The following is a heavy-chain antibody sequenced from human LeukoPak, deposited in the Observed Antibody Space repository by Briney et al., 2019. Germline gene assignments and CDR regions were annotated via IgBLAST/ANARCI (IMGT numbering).Heavy chain of an antibody. CDR3: ARVRCSGGSCPYYYYYYYMDI. J-gene: IGHJ6*03. V-gene: IGHV4-39*07. CDR2: IYYSGNT. Sequence: PSETLSLTCTVSGGSIISSSYYWGWIRQPPGKGLEWIGSIYYSGNTDYNPSLKSRVTISVETSKNQFSLKLSSVTAADTAVYYCARVRCSGGSCPYYYYYYYMDIWGKGTTVTVSS. CDR1: GGSIISSSYY. D-gene: IGHD2-15*01.